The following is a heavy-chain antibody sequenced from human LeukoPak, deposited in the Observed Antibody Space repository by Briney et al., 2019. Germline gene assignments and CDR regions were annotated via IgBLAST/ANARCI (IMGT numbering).Heavy chain of an antibody. V-gene: IGHV3-11*01. D-gene: IGHD3-22*01. J-gene: IGHJ4*02. CDR2: ISTSGSTI. CDR3: ARVWYDSSGYYDY. Sequence: GGSPRLSCTASGFIFSDYYMSWIRQAPGKGLEWVTYISTSGSTIYYTDSVKGRFTISRDNAKNSLYLQMNSLRAEDTAVYYCARVWYDSSGYYDYWGQGTLVTVSS. CDR1: GFIFSDYY.